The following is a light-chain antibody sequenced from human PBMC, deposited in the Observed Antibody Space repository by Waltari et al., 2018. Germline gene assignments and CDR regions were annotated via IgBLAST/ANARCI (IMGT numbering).Light chain of an antibody. CDR3: SSYTRSSTRV. CDR1: SSDVGAYNY. Sequence: QSALTQPASVSGSPGQSITISCTGTSSDVGAYNYVSWSQQHPGKAPRHMVYWVSNRPSGVSNRFSGSKSGSTASLTISGLQAEDEADYYCSSYTRSSTRVFGGGTKLTVL. CDR2: WVS. J-gene: IGLJ3*02. V-gene: IGLV2-14*01.